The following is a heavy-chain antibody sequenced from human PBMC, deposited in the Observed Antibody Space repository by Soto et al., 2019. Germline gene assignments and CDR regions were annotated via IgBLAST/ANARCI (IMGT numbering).Heavy chain of an antibody. J-gene: IGHJ6*02. CDR1: CYTFTSYG. CDR3: AREVWSGSLYYGMDV. V-gene: IGHV1-18*04. Sequence: ASVHVSCKASCYTFTSYGISWVRQAPLQGLEWMGWISAYNGNTNYAQKLQGRVTMTTDTSTSTAYMELRSLRSDDTAVYYCAREVWSGSLYYGMDVWGQGTTVTVSS. CDR2: ISAYNGNT. D-gene: IGHD3-3*01.